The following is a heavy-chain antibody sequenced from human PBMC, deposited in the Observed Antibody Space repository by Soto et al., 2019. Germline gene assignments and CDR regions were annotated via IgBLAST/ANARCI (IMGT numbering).Heavy chain of an antibody. CDR3: TTGLEWSLFRQLYYYYMDV. Sequence: EVQLVESGGGLVKPGGSLRLSCAASGFTFSNAWMSWVRQAPGKGLEWVGRIKSKTDGGTTDYAAPVKGRFTISRDDSKNTLYLQMNSLKTEDTAVYYCTTGLEWSLFRQLYYYYMDVWGKGTTVTVSS. D-gene: IGHD3-3*01. CDR2: IKSKTDGGTT. CDR1: GFTFSNAW. V-gene: IGHV3-15*01. J-gene: IGHJ6*03.